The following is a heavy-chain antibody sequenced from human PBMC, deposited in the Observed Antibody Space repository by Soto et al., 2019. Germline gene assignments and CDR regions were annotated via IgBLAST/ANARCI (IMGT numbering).Heavy chain of an antibody. V-gene: IGHV3-48*01. CDR3: ARGHGTFDY. CDR2: ISSSSTTK. CDR1: GFTFSGYT. J-gene: IGHJ4*02. Sequence: GGSLRLSCAASGFTFSGYTMSWVRQAPGKGLEWVSYISSSSTTKYYADSVKGRFTISRDNAKNSLYLQMNSLRAEDTAVYYCARGHGTFDYWGQGTLVTVSS. D-gene: IGHD1-1*01.